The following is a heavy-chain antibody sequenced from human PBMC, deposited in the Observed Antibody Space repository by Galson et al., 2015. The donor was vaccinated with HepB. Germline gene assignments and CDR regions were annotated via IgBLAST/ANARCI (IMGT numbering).Heavy chain of an antibody. CDR2: IAKDGSGT. J-gene: IGHJ4*02. V-gene: IGHV3-23*03. D-gene: IGHD2/OR15-2a*01. CDR1: RFTFRYFA. Sequence: SLRPSCAASRFTFRYFAMSWVRPAPGTGLDRVSSIAKDGSGTSSADSVGGRFTISRDNSKNTLYLQLNSLRGEDTDVYYCAKQARNFIESWYFDYWGQGSLGTVSS. CDR3: AKQARNFIESWYFDY.